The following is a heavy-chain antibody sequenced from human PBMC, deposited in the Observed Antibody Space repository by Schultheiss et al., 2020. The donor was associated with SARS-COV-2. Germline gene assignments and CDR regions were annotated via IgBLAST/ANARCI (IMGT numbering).Heavy chain of an antibody. V-gene: IGHV3-11*06. D-gene: IGHD2-15*01. CDR1: GFTFSDYY. CDR3: AREPPDCSGGSCYSRGFDY. CDR2: ISSSSSYT. Sequence: GGSLRLSCAASGFTFSDYYMSWIRQAPGKGLEWVSYISSSSSYTNYADSVKGRFTISRDNAKNSLYLQMNSLRAEDTAVYYCAREPPDCSGGSCYSRGFDYWGQGTLVTVSS. J-gene: IGHJ4*02.